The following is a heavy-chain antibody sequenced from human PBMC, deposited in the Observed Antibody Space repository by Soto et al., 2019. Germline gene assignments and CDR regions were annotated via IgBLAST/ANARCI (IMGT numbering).Heavy chain of an antibody. CDR3: AGASSGSIQH. V-gene: IGHV6-1*01. J-gene: IGHJ1*01. CDR2: TYYRSKWYN. Sequence: SQTISLTCAISGDGVSSNSAAWNWIRQSPSRGLEWLGRTYYRSKWYNEYAVSVKGRITINPDTSKNQFSLQLNSVTPEDTAVYYCAGASSGSIQHWGRGTLVTVSS. CDR1: GDGVSSNSAA. D-gene: IGHD6-19*01.